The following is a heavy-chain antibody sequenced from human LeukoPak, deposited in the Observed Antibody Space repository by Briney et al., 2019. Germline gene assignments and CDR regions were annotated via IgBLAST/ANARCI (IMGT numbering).Heavy chain of an antibody. D-gene: IGHD2-2*01. Sequence: RGSLRLSCAASGFTFSSYKMNWVRQAPGKGLEWVSSISSSSYIYYADSVKGRFTISRDNAKNSLYLQMNSLRAEDTAVYYCARVHYQLLPDYWGQGTLVTVSS. CDR1: GFTFSSYK. CDR2: ISSSSYI. CDR3: ARVHYQLLPDY. J-gene: IGHJ4*02. V-gene: IGHV3-21*01.